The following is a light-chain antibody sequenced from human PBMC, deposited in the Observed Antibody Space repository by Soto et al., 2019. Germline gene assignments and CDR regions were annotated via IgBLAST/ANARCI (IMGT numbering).Light chain of an antibody. J-gene: IGLJ1*01. Sequence: QSVLTQPASVSGSPGQSIAISCTGVRTDVDGYDYVSWYQQHPGKAPKLMIYDVNKRPSGVPGRFSGSKSGNTASLTISGLQAEDEAVFYCCSYAGTYTHYVFGTGTKVTVL. V-gene: IGLV2-11*01. CDR1: RTDVDGYDY. CDR3: CSYAGTYTHYV. CDR2: DVN.